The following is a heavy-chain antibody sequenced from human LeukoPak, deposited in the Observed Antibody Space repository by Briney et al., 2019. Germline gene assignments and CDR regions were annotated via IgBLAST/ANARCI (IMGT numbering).Heavy chain of an antibody. V-gene: IGHV3-74*01. CDR1: GFTFSSYW. J-gene: IGHJ5*02. CDR3: AKVVGYCSSTSCSNWFDP. CDR2: INSDGSST. D-gene: IGHD2-2*01. Sequence: GGSLRLSCAASGFTFSSYWMHWVRHAPGKGLVWVSRINSDGSSTNYADSVKGRFTISRDNAKNTLYLQMNSLRAEDTAVYYCAKVVGYCSSTSCSNWFDPWGQGTLVTVSS.